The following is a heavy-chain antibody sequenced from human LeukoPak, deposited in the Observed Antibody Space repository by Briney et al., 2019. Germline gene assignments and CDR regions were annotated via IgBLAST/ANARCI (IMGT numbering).Heavy chain of an antibody. J-gene: IGHJ4*02. Sequence: PSQTLSLTCAVSGFSISSGGYSWSWIRQPPGKGLEWIGYIYHSGSTYYNPSLKSRVTISVDRSKNQFSLKLSSVTAADTAVYYCARVSGYCGGDCYFDYWGQGTLVTVSS. CDR3: ARVSGYCGGDCYFDY. CDR1: GFSISSGGYS. V-gene: IGHV4-30-2*01. CDR2: IYHSGST. D-gene: IGHD2-21*02.